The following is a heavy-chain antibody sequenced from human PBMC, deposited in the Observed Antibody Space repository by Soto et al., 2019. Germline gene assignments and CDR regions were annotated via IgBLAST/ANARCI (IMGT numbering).Heavy chain of an antibody. J-gene: IGHJ6*03. CDR1: GASISTSTYY. V-gene: IGHV4-39*07. CDR2: INRSGST. CDR3: ARGRENTAARRLGYYYYYMDV. D-gene: IGHD6-6*01. Sequence: SETLSLTCSFSGASISTSTYYLAWIRQPPGKGLEWFGGINRSGSTIYNPSLKSRVTISVDTSKNQFSLSLTSVTAAETAVYYCARGRENTAARRLGYYYYYMDVWGRGTTVTVSS.